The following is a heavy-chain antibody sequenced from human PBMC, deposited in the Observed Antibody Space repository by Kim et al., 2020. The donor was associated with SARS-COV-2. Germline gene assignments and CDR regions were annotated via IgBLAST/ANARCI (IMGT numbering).Heavy chain of an antibody. J-gene: IGHJ6*02. CDR3: ARSVRNYDFWSGYYYYYYYGMDV. V-gene: IGHV7-4-1*02. CDR2: INTNTGNP. D-gene: IGHD3-3*01. CDR1: GYTFTSYA. Sequence: ASVKVSCKASGYTFTSYAMNWVRQAPGQGLEWMGWINTNTGNPTYAQGFTGRFVFSLDTSVSTAYLQISSLKAEDTAVYYCARSVRNYDFWSGYYYYYYYGMDVWGQGTTVTVSS.